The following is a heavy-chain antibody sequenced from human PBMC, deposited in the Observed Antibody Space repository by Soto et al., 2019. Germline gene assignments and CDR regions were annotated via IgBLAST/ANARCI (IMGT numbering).Heavy chain of an antibody. D-gene: IGHD2-2*01. CDR2: ISAYNVNT. CDR3: ARDEFHAMPTRSLHQ. V-gene: IGHV1-18*01. J-gene: IGHJ1*01. Sequence: ASVXVSFKASFYTFTSDGISLFLQAPGQGLEGMGWISAYNVNTNYAQKLQGRVTMTTDTSTSTAYMELRSLRSDDTAVYYGARDEFHAMPTRSLHQWGQRTL. CDR1: FYTFTSDG.